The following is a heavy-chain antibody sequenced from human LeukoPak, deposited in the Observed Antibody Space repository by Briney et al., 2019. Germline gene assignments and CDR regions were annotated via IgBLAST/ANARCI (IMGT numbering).Heavy chain of an antibody. CDR3: TKDTNYDFWSGFSSYMDA. CDR2: ISSSGSTI. D-gene: IGHD3-3*01. Sequence: GGSLRLSCAASGFTFSSYEMNWVRQAPGKGLEWVSYISSSGSTIYYADSVKGRFTISRDNSENSLYLQMNSLRAEDTAVYYCTKDTNYDFWSGFSSYMDAWGQGTTVTVSS. V-gene: IGHV3-48*03. CDR1: GFTFSSYE. J-gene: IGHJ6*03.